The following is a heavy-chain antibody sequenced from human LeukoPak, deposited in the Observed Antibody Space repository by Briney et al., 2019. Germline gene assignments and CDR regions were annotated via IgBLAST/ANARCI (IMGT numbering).Heavy chain of an antibody. CDR3: ARAWSGYSSPDY. CDR1: GNSISNNY. CDR2: IYDSGST. D-gene: IGHD3-3*01. J-gene: IGHJ4*02. V-gene: IGHV4-59*01. Sequence: SETLSLTCSVSGNSISNNYWGWIRQPPGKGLEWIGYIYDSGSTSYNPSLKSRVTISVDTSKNQFSLKVSSVTAADTAVYYCARAWSGYSSPDYWGQGTQVTVPS.